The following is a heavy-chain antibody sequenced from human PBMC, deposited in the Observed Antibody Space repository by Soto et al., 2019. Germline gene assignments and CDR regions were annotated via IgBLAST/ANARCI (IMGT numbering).Heavy chain of an antibody. J-gene: IGHJ6*02. V-gene: IGHV1-46*01. CDR1: GYTFTSYY. Sequence: ASVKVSCKASGYTFTSYYMHWVRQAPGQGLEWMGIINPSGGSTSYAQKFQGRVTMTRDTSTSTVYMELSSLRSEDTAVYYCARNADSSGYHPLDYYCYYGMDVWGQGTTVTVSS. CDR3: ARNADSSGYHPLDYYCYYGMDV. CDR2: INPSGGST. D-gene: IGHD3-22*01.